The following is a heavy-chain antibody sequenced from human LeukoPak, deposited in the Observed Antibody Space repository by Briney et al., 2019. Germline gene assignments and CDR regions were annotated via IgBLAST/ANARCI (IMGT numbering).Heavy chain of an antibody. V-gene: IGHV1-69*13. D-gene: IGHD3-16*01. CDR3: ARSSKLGGYFDY. Sequence: SVKVSCKASGYTFTGYYIHWVRQAPGQGLEWMGGIIPIFGTANYAQKFQGRVTITADESTSTAYMELSSLRSEDTAVYYCARSSKLGGYFDYWGQGTLVTVSS. CDR2: IIPIFGTA. CDR1: GYTFTGYY. J-gene: IGHJ4*02.